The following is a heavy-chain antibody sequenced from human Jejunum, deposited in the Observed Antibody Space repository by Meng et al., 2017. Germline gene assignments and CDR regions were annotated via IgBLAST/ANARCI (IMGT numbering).Heavy chain of an antibody. CDR2: IYYGGST. CDR3: ARESGITAAGRDYNWFDP. D-gene: IGHD6-13*01. CDR1: GGSISSSSYY. J-gene: IGHJ5*02. Sequence: SETLSLTCTLSGGSISSSSYYWGWIRQPPGKGLEWFGSIYYGGSTYYNPSLKSRVTISVDTSKNQFSLKLSSVTAADTALYYCARESGITAAGRDYNWFDPWGQGTLVTVSS. V-gene: IGHV4-39*07.